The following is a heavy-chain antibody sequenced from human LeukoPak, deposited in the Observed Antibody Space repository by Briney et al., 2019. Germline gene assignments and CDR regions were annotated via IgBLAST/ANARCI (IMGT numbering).Heavy chain of an antibody. CDR3: ATYIAARPKYYFDY. V-gene: IGHV4-59*11. CDR2: IYYSGST. CDR1: VDSISSHY. J-gene: IGHJ4*02. Sequence: PSETLSLTCTVSVDSISSHYWNWIRQPPGKGLEWIGYIYYSGSTNYNPSLKSRVTISVDTSKNQFSLRLSSVTAADTAVYYCATYIAARPKYYFDYWGQGTLVTVSS. D-gene: IGHD6-6*01.